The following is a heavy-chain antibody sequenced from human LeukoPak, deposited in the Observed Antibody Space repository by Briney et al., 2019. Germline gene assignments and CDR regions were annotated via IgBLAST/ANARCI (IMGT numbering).Heavy chain of an antibody. CDR2: ISSSGSTI. Sequence: PGGSLRLSCAASGFTFSDYYMSWIRQAPGKGLERVSYISSSGSTIYYADSVKGRFTISRDNAKNSLYLQMNSLRAEDTAVYYCAREYSYGTDAFDIWGQGTMVTVSS. CDR3: AREYSYGTDAFDI. J-gene: IGHJ3*02. D-gene: IGHD5-18*01. CDR1: GFTFSDYY. V-gene: IGHV3-11*04.